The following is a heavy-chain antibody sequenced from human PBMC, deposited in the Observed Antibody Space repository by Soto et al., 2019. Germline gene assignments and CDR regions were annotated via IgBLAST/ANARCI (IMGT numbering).Heavy chain of an antibody. V-gene: IGHV3-23*01. CDR3: AKRPTAAGEFDY. Sequence: GWSLRLSCAASGFTFSSYAMSWVRQAPGKGLEWVSAISGSGGSTYYADSVKGRFTISRDNSKNTLYLQMNSLRAEDTAVYYCAKRPTAAGEFDYWGQGTLVTVSS. D-gene: IGHD6-13*01. CDR1: GFTFSSYA. CDR2: ISGSGGST. J-gene: IGHJ4*02.